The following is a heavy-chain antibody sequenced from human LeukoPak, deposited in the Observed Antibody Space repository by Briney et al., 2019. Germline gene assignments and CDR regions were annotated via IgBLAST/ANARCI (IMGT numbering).Heavy chain of an antibody. CDR2: ISYDGGKK. Sequence: GGSLRLSCAASGFTFSSYGMHWVRQAPGKGLEWVALISYDGGKKYYADSVKGRFTISRDNSKNTLYLQMNSLIPDDTAVYYCARGRYYDSSGYLFDYWGQGTLVTVSS. J-gene: IGHJ4*02. D-gene: IGHD3-22*01. CDR3: ARGRYYDSSGYLFDY. V-gene: IGHV3-30*03. CDR1: GFTFSSYG.